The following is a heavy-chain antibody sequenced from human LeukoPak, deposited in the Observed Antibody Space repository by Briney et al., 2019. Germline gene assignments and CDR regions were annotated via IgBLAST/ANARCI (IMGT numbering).Heavy chain of an antibody. Sequence: PSETLSLTCTVSGGSISSSSYYWGWIRQPPGKGLEWIGSIYYSGSTYYNPSLKSRVTISVDTSKNQFSLKLSSVTAADTAVYYCARGGRRVTATSSAFDIWGQGTMVTVSS. CDR3: ARGGRRVTATSSAFDI. CDR1: GGSISSSSYY. CDR2: IYYSGST. V-gene: IGHV4-39*07. J-gene: IGHJ3*02. D-gene: IGHD2-21*02.